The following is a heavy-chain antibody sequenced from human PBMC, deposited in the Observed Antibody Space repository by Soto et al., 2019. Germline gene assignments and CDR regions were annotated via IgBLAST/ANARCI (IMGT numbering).Heavy chain of an antibody. CDR3: ARGGVVVVVPFDY. CDR1: GFTFSNYA. J-gene: IGHJ4*02. D-gene: IGHD2-15*01. Sequence: QVPLVESGGGVVQPGRSLRLSCAASGFTFSNYAMHWVRQAPGKGLEWVAVISYDGSNKYYADSVKGRFTISRDNXKNTLYLQMNSLRAEDTAVYYCARGGVVVVVPFDYWGQGTLVTVSS. CDR2: ISYDGSNK. V-gene: IGHV3-30-3*01.